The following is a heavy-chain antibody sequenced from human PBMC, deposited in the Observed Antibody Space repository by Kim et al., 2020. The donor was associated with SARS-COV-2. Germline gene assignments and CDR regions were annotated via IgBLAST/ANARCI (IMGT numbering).Heavy chain of an antibody. CDR1: GFTFSSYG. D-gene: IGHD3-10*01. CDR2: ISYDGSNK. J-gene: IGHJ4*02. CDR3: AKDSGTN. V-gene: IGHV3-30*18. Sequence: GGSLRLSCAASGFTFSSYGMHWVRQAPGKGLEWVAVISYDGSNKYYADSVKGRFTISRDNSKNTLYLQMNSLRAEDTAVYYCAKDSGTNWGQGTLVTVSS.